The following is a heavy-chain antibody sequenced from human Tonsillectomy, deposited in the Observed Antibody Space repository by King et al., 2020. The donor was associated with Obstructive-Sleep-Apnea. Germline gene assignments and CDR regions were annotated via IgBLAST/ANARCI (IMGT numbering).Heavy chain of an antibody. Sequence: VQLQESGPGLVKPSETLSLTCTVSGGSISSYYWSWIRQPPGKGLEGIGCIYYSGSTNYNPSLKSRVTISVDTSKNQFSLKLSSVTAADTAVYYCAREVYGWSYYFDYWGQGTLVTVSS. CDR2: IYYSGST. CDR3: AREVYGWSYYFDY. D-gene: IGHD3-16*01. V-gene: IGHV4-59*01. CDR1: GGSISSYY. J-gene: IGHJ4*02.